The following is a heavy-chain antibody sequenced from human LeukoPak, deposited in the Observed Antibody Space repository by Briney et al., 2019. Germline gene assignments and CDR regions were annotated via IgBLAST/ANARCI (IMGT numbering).Heavy chain of an antibody. V-gene: IGHV3-21*01. D-gene: IGHD4-23*01. CDR2: ISSSSSYI. CDR3: ARDYGGNSAPVLH. CDR1: GFTFSSYS. J-gene: IGHJ1*01. Sequence: EAGGSLRLSCAASGFTFSSYSMNWVRQAPGKGLEWVSSISSSSSYIYYADSVKGRFTISRDNAKNSLYLQMNSLRAEDTAVYYCARDYGGNSAPVLHWGQGTLVTVSS.